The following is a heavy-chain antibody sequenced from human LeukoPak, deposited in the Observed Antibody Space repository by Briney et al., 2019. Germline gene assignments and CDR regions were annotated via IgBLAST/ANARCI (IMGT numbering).Heavy chain of an antibody. D-gene: IGHD1-14*01. Sequence: PSETQSLTCTVSGGSISSTAYYWGWSRQPPGKGLEWLGMIHFSGTIYNNPSLMSRVTISVDTSKNQFSLKLTSVTAADTAVYYCTRGFDHAKSGYWGQGTLVTVSS. CDR3: TRGFDHAKSGY. CDR2: IHFSGTI. CDR1: GGSISSTAYY. J-gene: IGHJ4*02. V-gene: IGHV4-39*01.